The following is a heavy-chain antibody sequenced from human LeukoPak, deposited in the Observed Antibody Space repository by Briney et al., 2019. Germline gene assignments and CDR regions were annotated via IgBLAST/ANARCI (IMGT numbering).Heavy chain of an antibody. CDR2: ISACNGNT. Sequence: GASVKVSCKASGYTFTSYGISWVRQAPGQGLEWMGWISACNGNTNYAQKLQGRVTMTTDTSTSTAYMELRSLRSDDTAVYYCASQTAGGYFDYWGQGTLVTVSS. D-gene: IGHD2-21*02. CDR3: ASQTAGGYFDY. V-gene: IGHV1-18*01. CDR1: GYTFTSYG. J-gene: IGHJ4*02.